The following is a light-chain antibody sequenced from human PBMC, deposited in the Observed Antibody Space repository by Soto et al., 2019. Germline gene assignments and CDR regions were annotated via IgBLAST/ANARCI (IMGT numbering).Light chain of an antibody. CDR3: QQYAVWPPQT. CDR1: QSVSSY. Sequence: EIVLTQCPATLALAPAERAALACGASQSVSSYFAWYQQKPGQAPTLLIFGASTRATGIPARFSGSGSGTEFTLTISSLQPEDFAVYYCQQYAVWPPQTFGQGTKVDIK. CDR2: GAS. V-gene: IGKV3-15*01. J-gene: IGKJ1*01.